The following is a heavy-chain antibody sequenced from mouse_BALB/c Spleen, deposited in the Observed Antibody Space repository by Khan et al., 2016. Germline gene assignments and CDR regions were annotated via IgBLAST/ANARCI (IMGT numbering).Heavy chain of an antibody. Sequence: VQLQQSGAELVRSGASVKLSCTASAFNIKDFYMHWVKQRPEQGLEWIGWIDPENGDTEYAPKFQGKATMTADTSSNTAYLQLSSLTSEDTAVDYCNACDYNEMDYWGQGTSVTVSS. CDR1: AFNIKDFY. CDR3: NACDYNEMDY. V-gene: IGHV14-4*02. J-gene: IGHJ4*01. CDR2: IDPENGDT.